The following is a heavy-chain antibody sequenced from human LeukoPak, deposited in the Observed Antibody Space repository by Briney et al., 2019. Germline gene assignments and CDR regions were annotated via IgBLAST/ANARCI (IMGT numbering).Heavy chain of an antibody. CDR2: VSYDGGSK. V-gene: IGHV3-30-3*01. Sequence: PGGSLRLSCAASGFTFSIYAMSRVRQGPGKGLEWVALVSYDGGSKYYADSVKGRITISRDNSKNTLHLQMNSLRTEDTAVYYCARVKGGIAAAGNYFDYWGQGTLVTVSS. CDR3: ARVKGGIAAAGNYFDY. CDR1: GFTFSIYA. J-gene: IGHJ4*02. D-gene: IGHD6-13*01.